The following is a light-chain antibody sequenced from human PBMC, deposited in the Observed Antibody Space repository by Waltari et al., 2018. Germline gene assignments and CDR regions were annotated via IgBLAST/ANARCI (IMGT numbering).Light chain of an antibody. CDR1: SSNIGSNY. J-gene: IGLJ2*01. Sequence: QSVLTQPPSASGTPGQRVTISCSGSSSNIGSNYVYWYQQLPGTAPKLLIYRNNQRPSGVPDRFSGSKSGTSASLAISGLRSEDEADYYCVAWDDSLSGQVVFGGGTKLTVL. CDR2: RNN. CDR3: VAWDDSLSGQVV. V-gene: IGLV1-47*01.